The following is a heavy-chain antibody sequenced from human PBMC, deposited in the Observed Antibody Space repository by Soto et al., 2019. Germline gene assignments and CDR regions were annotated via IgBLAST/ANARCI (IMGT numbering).Heavy chain of an antibody. D-gene: IGHD6-19*01. CDR1: GGTFSSYA. CDR3: ARDRNPKQSLVQGVGWFDP. CDR2: IIPIFGTA. J-gene: IGHJ5*02. V-gene: IGHV1-69*13. Sequence: SVKVSCKASGGTFSSYAISWVRQAPGQGLEWMGGIIPIFGTANYAQKFQGRVTITADESTSTAYMELSSLRSEDTAVYYCARDRNPKQSLVQGVGWFDPWGQGTLVTVSS.